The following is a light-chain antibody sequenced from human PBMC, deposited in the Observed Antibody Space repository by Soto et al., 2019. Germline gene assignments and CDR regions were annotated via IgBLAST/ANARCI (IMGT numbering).Light chain of an antibody. Sequence: DIQMTQSPSTLSASVGDRVTITCRASQSISRWLAWYQQKPGKAPKVLIWDASSLQRGVPSRFSGSGSGTEFTLTISSLQPDDFATYYCQQYETFSPWTFGQGTKVDIK. V-gene: IGKV1-5*01. J-gene: IGKJ1*01. CDR2: DAS. CDR1: QSISRW. CDR3: QQYETFSPWT.